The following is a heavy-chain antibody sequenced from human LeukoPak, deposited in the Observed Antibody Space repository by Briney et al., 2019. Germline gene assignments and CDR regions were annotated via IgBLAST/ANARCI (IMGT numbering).Heavy chain of an antibody. CDR1: GFTFSSYD. D-gene: IGHD1-7*01. V-gene: IGHV3-13*01. Sequence: GGSLRLSCAASGFTFSSYDMHWVRQATGKGMEWVSAIGTAGDTYYPGSVKGRFTISRENAKISLYLQMNSLRAGDTAVYYCARGTSLTGTTTQPTFDYWGQGTLVTVSS. CDR3: ARGTSLTGTTTQPTFDY. J-gene: IGHJ4*02. CDR2: IGTAGDT.